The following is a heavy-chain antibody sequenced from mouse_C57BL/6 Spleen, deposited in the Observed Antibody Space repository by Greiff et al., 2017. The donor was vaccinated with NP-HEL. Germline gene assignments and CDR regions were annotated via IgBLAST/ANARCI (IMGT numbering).Heavy chain of an antibody. D-gene: IGHD1-1*01. V-gene: IGHV1-55*01. CDR1: GYTFTSYW. CDR2: IYPGSGST. J-gene: IGHJ4*01. CDR3: GITTVADYYAMDY. Sequence: VQLQQSGAELVKPGASVKMSCKASGYTFTSYWITWVKQRPGQGLEWIGDIYPGSGSTNYTEKFKSKATLTVDTSSSTAYMQLSSLTSEDSAVYYCGITTVADYYAMDYWGQGTSVTVSS.